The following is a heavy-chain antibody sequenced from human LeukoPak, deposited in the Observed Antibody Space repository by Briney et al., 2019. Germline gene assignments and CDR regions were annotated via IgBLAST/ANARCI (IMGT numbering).Heavy chain of an antibody. Sequence: GGSLRLSCAAAGFTFSDYYMSWIGQAPGKGLEWVSYISSSGSTIYYADSVKGRFTVSRDNAKNSLYLQMNSLRAEDTAVYYCARDGGIMEGYYFDYWGQGTLVTVSS. CDR2: ISSSGSTI. CDR3: ARDGGIMEGYYFDY. J-gene: IGHJ4*02. CDR1: GFTFSDYY. V-gene: IGHV3-11*01. D-gene: IGHD3-3*01.